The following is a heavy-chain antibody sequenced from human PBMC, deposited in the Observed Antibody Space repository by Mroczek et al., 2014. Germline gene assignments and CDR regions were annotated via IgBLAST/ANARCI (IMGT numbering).Heavy chain of an antibody. CDR2: IYYSGST. J-gene: IGHJ5*02. CDR3: ARDGIVGATTWFDP. CDR1: GGSISSYY. V-gene: IGHV4-59*01. D-gene: IGHD1-26*01. Sequence: QVQLQESGPGLVKPSETLSLTCTVSGGSISSYYWSWIRQPPGKGLEWIGYIYYSGSTNYNPSLKSRVTISVDTSKNQFSLKLSSVTAADTAVYYCARDGIVGATTWFDPWGQGTLVTVSS.